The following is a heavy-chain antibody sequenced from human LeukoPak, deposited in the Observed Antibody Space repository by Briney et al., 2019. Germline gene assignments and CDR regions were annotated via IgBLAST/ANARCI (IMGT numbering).Heavy chain of an antibody. CDR2: YYYSGNT. J-gene: IGHJ4*02. V-gene: IGHV4-30-4*01. Sequence: SETLSLTCTVSGGSISSGDYYWSWIRQPPGKGLEWIGSYYYSGNTYYNPSLKSRLTISIDTSKNQFSLNLSSATAADTAVYYCARGTGYSYGDAHPDYWGQGTLVTVSS. CDR1: GGSISSGDYY. D-gene: IGHD5-18*01. CDR3: ARGTGYSYGDAHPDY.